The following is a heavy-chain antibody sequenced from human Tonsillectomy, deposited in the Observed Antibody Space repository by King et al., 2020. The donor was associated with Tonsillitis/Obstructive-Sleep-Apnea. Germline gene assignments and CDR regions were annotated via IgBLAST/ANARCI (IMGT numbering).Heavy chain of an antibody. CDR3: AGGDRYGYAFDI. J-gene: IGHJ3*02. D-gene: IGHD3-10*01. Sequence: VQLVESGGGVVQPGRSLRLSCAASGFTFSSSGMHWVRQAPGKGLEWVSVIWYDGSNTYYADSVKGRFTISRDNSKNTLYLQMNSLRAEDTGVYYCAGGDRYGYAFDIWGQGTMVTVSS. CDR2: IWYDGSNT. CDR1: GFTFSSSG. V-gene: IGHV3-33*01.